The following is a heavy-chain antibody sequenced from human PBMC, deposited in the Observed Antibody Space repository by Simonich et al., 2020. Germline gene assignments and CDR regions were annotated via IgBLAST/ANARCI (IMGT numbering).Heavy chain of an antibody. J-gene: IGHJ5*02. CDR3: ARDRNWGWFDP. Sequence: QVQLVESGGGVVQPGRSLRLSCAASGFTFSSYAMHWVRQAPGKGLEGVAVKSYDGSNKYYADSVKGRFTISRDNSKNTLYLQMNSLRAEDTAVYYCARDRNWGWFDPWGQGTLVTVSS. D-gene: IGHD7-27*01. CDR2: KSYDGSNK. CDR1: GFTFSSYA. V-gene: IGHV3-30*07.